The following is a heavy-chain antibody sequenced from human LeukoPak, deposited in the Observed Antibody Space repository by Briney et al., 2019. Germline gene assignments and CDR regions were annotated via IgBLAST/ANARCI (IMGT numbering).Heavy chain of an antibody. CDR2: ISYDGSNK. J-gene: IGHJ6*02. Sequence: PGGSLRLSCAASGFTFSSYGMHWVRQAPGKGLEWVAVISYDGSNKYYADSVKGRFTISRDNSKNTLYLQMNSLRAEGTAVYYCAKTLYCSSTSCWGMDVWGQGTTVTVSS. V-gene: IGHV3-30*18. CDR1: GFTFSSYG. D-gene: IGHD2-2*01. CDR3: AKTLYCSSTSCWGMDV.